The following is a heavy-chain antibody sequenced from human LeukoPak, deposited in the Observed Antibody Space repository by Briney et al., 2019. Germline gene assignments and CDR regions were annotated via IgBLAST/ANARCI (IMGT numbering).Heavy chain of an antibody. D-gene: IGHD1/OR15-1a*01. Sequence: PSETLSLTCTVSGGSISSYYWSWIRQPPGKGLEWIGYIYYSGSTNYNPSLKSRVTISVDTSKNQFSLYLSSVTAADTAVYYCARLPLIATTRGGFDPWGQGTLVTVSS. CDR2: IYYSGST. CDR3: ARLPLIATTRGGFDP. V-gene: IGHV4-59*08. J-gene: IGHJ5*02. CDR1: GGSISSYY.